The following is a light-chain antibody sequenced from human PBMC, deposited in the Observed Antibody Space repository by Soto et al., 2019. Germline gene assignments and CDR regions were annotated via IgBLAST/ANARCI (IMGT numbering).Light chain of an antibody. CDR3: QSYDNSRGV. Sequence: QPVLTQPPSVYGAPGQTVTISCTGGDSNIGSGNAVYWYQQLPGKAPKLLIYGNTNRPSGVPDRFSGSKSGTSASLAITGLQAEDEADYYCQSYDNSRGVFGGGTKVTVL. V-gene: IGLV1-40*01. CDR1: DSNIGSGNA. CDR2: GNT. J-gene: IGLJ2*01.